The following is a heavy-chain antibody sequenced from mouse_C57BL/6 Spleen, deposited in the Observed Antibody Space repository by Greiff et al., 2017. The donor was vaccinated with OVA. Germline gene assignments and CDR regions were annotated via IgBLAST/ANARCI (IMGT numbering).Heavy chain of an antibody. J-gene: IGHJ1*03. V-gene: IGHV1-76*01. D-gene: IGHD2-5*01. CDR2: IYPGSGNT. CDR3: ARSGSKSWYFDV. Sequence: QVQLKESGAELVRPGASVKLSCKASGYTFTDYYINWVKQRPGQGLEWIARIYPGSGNTYYNEKFKGKATLTAEKSSSTAYMQLSSLTSEDSAVYFCARSGSKSWYFDVWGTGTTVTVSS. CDR1: GYTFTDYY.